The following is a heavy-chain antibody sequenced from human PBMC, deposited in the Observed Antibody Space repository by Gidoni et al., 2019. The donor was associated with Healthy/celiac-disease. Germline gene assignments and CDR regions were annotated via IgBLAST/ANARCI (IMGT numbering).Heavy chain of an antibody. CDR3: AREGRRRLRPGERTSKSFDY. Sequence: EVQLVESGGGLVQPGGSLRLSCAASGFTFSSYWMSWVRQAPGKGLEWVANIKQDGSEKYYVDSVKGRFTISRDNAKNSLYLQMNSLRAEDTAVYYCAREGRRRLRPGERTSKSFDYWGQGTLVTVSS. CDR2: IKQDGSEK. J-gene: IGHJ4*02. CDR1: GFTFSSYW. D-gene: IGHD3-16*01. V-gene: IGHV3-7*03.